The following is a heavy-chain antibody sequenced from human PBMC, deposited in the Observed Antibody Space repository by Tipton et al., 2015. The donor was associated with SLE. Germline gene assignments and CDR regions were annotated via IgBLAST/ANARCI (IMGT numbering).Heavy chain of an antibody. D-gene: IGHD5-12*01. CDR1: GGSISSFNW. J-gene: IGHJ6*02. V-gene: IGHV4-4*02. Sequence: TLSLTCAVSGGSISSFNWWTWVRQTPGKGLEWIGEIYHSGSTNYNPSLKSRVTISVDKSKNQFSLRLSSVTVADTAVYYCARDASGYVYYYYYGMDVWGQGTTVTVSS. CDR3: ARDASGYVYYYYYGMDV. CDR2: IYHSGST.